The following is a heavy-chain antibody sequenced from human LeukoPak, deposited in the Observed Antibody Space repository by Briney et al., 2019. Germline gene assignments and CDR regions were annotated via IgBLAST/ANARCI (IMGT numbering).Heavy chain of an antibody. CDR2: ISGGSDDI. Sequence: GGSLRPSCAASGFSFSTSTMNWIRQAPGKGLEWVSSISGGSDDIHYADSVKGRFTISRDNAKNSVYLQMNSLRAEDTALYYCVRIPNNAGFPNWFDPWGQGTLVTVSS. D-gene: IGHD2-21*01. J-gene: IGHJ5*02. CDR3: VRIPNNAGFPNWFDP. V-gene: IGHV3-21*01. CDR1: GFSFSTST.